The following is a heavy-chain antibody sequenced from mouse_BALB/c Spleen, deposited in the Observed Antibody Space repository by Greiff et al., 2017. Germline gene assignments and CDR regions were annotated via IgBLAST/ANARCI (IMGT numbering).Heavy chain of an antibody. J-gene: IGHJ4*01. V-gene: IGHV2-2*02. CDR1: GFSLTSYG. CDR2: IWSGGST. D-gene: IGHD2-4*01. CDR3: ARNWDYDYYAMDY. Sequence: VKLKQSGPGLVQPSQSLSITCTVSGFSLTSYGVHWVRQSPGKGLEWLGVIWSGGSTDYNAAFISRLSISKDNSKSQVFFKMNSLHVNDTAIYFCARNWDYDYYAMDYWGQGTSVIVSS.